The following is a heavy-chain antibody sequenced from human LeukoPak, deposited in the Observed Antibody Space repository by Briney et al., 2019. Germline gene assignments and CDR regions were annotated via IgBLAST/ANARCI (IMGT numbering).Heavy chain of an antibody. Sequence: GASVKVSCKASGYTLTSYYMHWVRQAPGQGLEWMGIINPSGGSTSYAQKFQGRVTMTRDMSTSTVYMELSSLRSEDTAVYYCARDPHWGSLDYWGQGTLVTVSS. V-gene: IGHV1-46*01. CDR2: INPSGGST. CDR1: GYTLTSYY. CDR3: ARDPHWGSLDY. J-gene: IGHJ4*02. D-gene: IGHD7-27*01.